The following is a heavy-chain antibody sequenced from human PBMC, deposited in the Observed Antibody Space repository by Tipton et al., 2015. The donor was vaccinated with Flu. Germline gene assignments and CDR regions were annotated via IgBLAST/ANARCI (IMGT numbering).Heavy chain of an antibody. CDR1: GFTVSTSY. Sequence: AVPGFTVSTSYMSWVRQPPGKGLEWVSIVYDDGRTYYADSVEGRFAISRDNSKNILYLQMNSLRADDTAVYFCARDEGGTYPDWGQGTLVTVSS. CDR3: ARDEGGTYPD. CDR2: VYDDGRT. V-gene: IGHV3-53*01. J-gene: IGHJ4*02. D-gene: IGHD1-14*01.